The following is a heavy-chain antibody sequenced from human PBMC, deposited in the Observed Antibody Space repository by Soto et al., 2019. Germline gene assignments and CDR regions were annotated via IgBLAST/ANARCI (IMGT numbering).Heavy chain of an antibody. CDR3: ARLIGNSWLDS. Sequence: SETLSLTCAVYGGSLRDYDWSWIRQPPGKGLEWIGEINHRGSTNYNPSLKSRVTISVDTSNNQVSLQLNSVTPDDTAVHYCARLIGNSWLDSWGQGTLVTVSS. D-gene: IGHD3-16*01. J-gene: IGHJ5*01. CDR2: INHRGST. V-gene: IGHV4-34*01. CDR1: GGSLRDYD.